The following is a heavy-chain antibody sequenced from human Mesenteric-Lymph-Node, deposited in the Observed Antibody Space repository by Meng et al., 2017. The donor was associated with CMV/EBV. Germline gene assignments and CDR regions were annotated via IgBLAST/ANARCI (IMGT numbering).Heavy chain of an antibody. J-gene: IGHJ4*02. Sequence: DYFMSCVRRWSGVRLPPGKCLQWIADIHHSASTKYNASLTSRVTISLDKSTNHFSLNLNSVTAADTAMYYCARLRYTSRGGLQDDYWGQGTLVTVSS. CDR1: DYFMSCVRR. CDR3: ARLRYTSRGGLQDDY. V-gene: IGHV4-4*02. CDR2: IHHSAST. D-gene: IGHD6-13*01.